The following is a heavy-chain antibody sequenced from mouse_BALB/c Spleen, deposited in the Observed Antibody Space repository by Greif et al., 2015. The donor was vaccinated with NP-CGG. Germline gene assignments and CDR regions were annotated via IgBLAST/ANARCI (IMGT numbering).Heavy chain of an antibody. Sequence: EVQLQQSGPRLVKPSQTLSLTCSVTGDSITSGYWNWIRKFPGNKLEYMGYISYSGSTYYNPSLKSRISIIRDTSKNXYYLQLNSVTTEDTATYYCARYYYGSSYYFDYWGQGTTLTVSS. D-gene: IGHD1-1*01. V-gene: IGHV3-8*02. CDR2: ISYSGST. CDR1: GDSITSGY. CDR3: ARYYYGSSYYFDY. J-gene: IGHJ2*01.